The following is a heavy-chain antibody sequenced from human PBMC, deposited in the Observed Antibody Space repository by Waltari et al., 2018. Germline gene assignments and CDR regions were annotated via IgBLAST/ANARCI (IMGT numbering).Heavy chain of an antibody. CDR2: ISGSGGST. J-gene: IGHJ3*02. CDR1: GFTFSSYA. V-gene: IGHV3-23*01. CDR3: AKDCSGGSCYSAGAFDI. Sequence: EVQLLESGGGLVQPGGSLRLSCAASGFTFSSYAMSWVRQAPGQVLEWVSAISGSGGSTYYADSVKGRFTISRDNSKNTLYLQMNSLRAEDTAVYYCAKDCSGGSCYSAGAFDIWGQGTMVTVSS. D-gene: IGHD2-15*01.